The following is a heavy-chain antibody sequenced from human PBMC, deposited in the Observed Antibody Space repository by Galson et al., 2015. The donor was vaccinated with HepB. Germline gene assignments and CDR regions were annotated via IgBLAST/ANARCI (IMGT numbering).Heavy chain of an antibody. CDR1: GFTVSSNY. CDR2: ICSGGST. Sequence: SLRLSCAASGFTVSSNYMSWVRQAPGKGLEWVSVICSGGSTYYADYVKGRCTISRDNSKNTLYLQMNSLRAEDTAVYYCGRHGGYCSSTSCSPYYYYGMDVWGQGTTVTVSS. J-gene: IGHJ6*02. D-gene: IGHD2-2*01. V-gene: IGHV3-66*04. CDR3: GRHGGYCSSTSCSPYYYYGMDV.